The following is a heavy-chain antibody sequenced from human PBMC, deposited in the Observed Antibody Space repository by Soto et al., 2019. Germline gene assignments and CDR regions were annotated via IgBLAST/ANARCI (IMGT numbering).Heavy chain of an antibody. CDR2: FYYTGSI. CDR1: GGSVSSGNYY. D-gene: IGHD2-8*01. V-gene: IGHV4-61*01. Sequence: QVQLQESGPGLVKPSETLSLTCTVSGGSVSSGNYYWSWIRQPPGEGLEWIGYFYYTGSINYNPSLPSGVTIPIAASTTPFSLGLRAVPAAAPPVYYCARSMLYSDGRNYSPFDSWGQGTMVTVSS. CDR3: ARSMLYSDGRNYSPFDS. J-gene: IGHJ4*02.